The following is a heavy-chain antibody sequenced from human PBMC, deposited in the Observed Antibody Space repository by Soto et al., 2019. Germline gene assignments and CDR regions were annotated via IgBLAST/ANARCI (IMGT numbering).Heavy chain of an antibody. CDR1: GFPFSNFG. D-gene: IGHD3-22*01. J-gene: IGHJ4*02. CDR2: IWYDGSNE. V-gene: IGHV3-33*08. Sequence: AGSLGLSMAASGFPFSNFGMHWVRQAPGKGLEWVALIWYDGSNEYYADSVKGRFTISRDNSKNTLYLQMNSLRAEDTAVYYCARDNDNFDYWGQGTLVTVSS. CDR3: ARDNDNFDY.